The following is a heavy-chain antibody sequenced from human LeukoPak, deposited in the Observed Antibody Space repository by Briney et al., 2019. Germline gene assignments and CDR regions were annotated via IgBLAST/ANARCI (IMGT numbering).Heavy chain of an antibody. CDR2: IKQDGSEK. CDR1: GFTFSRYW. CDR3: ARVYSSGWRYFDY. V-gene: IGHV3-7*01. D-gene: IGHD6-19*01. J-gene: IGHJ4*02. Sequence: GGSLRLSCAASGFTFSRYWMTWVRQAPGKGLEWVANIKQDGSEKYYVDSVKGRFTISRDNAKNSLYLQMNSLRAEDTAVYYCARVYSSGWRYFDYWGQGTLVTVSS.